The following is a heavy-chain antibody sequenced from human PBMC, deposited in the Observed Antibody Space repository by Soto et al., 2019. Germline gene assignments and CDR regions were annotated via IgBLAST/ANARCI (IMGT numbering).Heavy chain of an antibody. CDR3: ARMNYYDTSGYPFDY. D-gene: IGHD3-22*01. CDR1: GGSISSYY. V-gene: IGHV4-59*01. J-gene: IGHJ4*02. Sequence: SETLSLTFTVSGGSISSYYWSWIRQPPGKGLEWIGYIYFRGTTNYNPSLKSRVTMSADTSKNQFSLKLNSVTAADTAVYYCARMNYYDTSGYPFDYWGQGMMVTVSS. CDR2: IYFRGTT.